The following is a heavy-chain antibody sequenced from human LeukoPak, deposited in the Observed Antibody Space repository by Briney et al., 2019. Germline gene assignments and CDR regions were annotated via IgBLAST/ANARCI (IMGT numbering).Heavy chain of an antibody. V-gene: IGHV3-21*01. CDR3: AKAVSPIASTSYFDS. Sequence: GGSLRLSCAASGFTFSSYSMNWVRQAPGKGLEWVSSISSSSSFIYYADSMKGRFTISRDNAKNTLYLQMNSLRAEDTAVYYCAKAVSPIASTSYFDSWGQGTKVAVSS. J-gene: IGHJ4*02. CDR1: GFTFSSYS. CDR2: ISSSSSFI. D-gene: IGHD2-15*01.